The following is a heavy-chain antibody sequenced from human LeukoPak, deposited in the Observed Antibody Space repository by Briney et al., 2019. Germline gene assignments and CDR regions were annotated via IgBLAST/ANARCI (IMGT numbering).Heavy chain of an antibody. V-gene: IGHV4-39*07. CDR1: GGSISSNSYY. CDR2: IYYSGST. CDR3: ARVIVGATTPKYYYYYMDV. D-gene: IGHD1-26*01. J-gene: IGHJ6*03. Sequence: SETLSLTCTVSGGSISSNSYYWGWIRQPPGKGLEWIGSIYYSGSTYYNPSLKSRVTISVDTSKNQFSLKLSSVTAADTAVYYCARVIVGATTPKYYYYYMDVWGKGTTVTISS.